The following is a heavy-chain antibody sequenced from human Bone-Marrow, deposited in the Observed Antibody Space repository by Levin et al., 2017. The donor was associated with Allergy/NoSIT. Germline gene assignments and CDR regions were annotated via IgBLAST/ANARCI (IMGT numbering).Heavy chain of an antibody. CDR2: ISPSGSTT. CDR1: GFTFNTYA. J-gene: IGHJ3*01. Sequence: PGGSLRLSCVASGFTFNTYAMNWVRQAPGKGLEWVSTISPSGSTTIYADSVRGRFTITRDTSKDTVFLQMNSLRAEDTALYYCARRSYGAFDVWGQGTMVTVSS. V-gene: IGHV3-23*01. CDR3: ARRSYGAFDV. D-gene: IGHD3-16*02.